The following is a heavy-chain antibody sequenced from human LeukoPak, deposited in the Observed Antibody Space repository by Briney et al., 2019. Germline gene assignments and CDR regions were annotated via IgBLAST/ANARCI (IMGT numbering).Heavy chain of an antibody. CDR1: GYTFTSYG. J-gene: IGHJ5*02. CDR3: ARGPRPGYCSGGSCEGWFDH. V-gene: IGHV1-18*04. Sequence: ASVTVSYKASGYTFTSYGISWVRQAPGQGLEWMGWISAYNGNTNYAQKLQGRVTMTTDTSTSTAYMELRSLRSDDTAVYYCARGPRPGYCSGGSCEGWFDHWGQGTLVTVSS. D-gene: IGHD2-15*01. CDR2: ISAYNGNT.